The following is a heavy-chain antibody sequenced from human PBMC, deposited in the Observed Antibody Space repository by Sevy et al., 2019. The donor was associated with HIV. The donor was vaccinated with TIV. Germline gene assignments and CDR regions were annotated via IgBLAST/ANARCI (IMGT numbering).Heavy chain of an antibody. V-gene: IGHV3-21*06. CDR1: GFTFSTYT. D-gene: IGHD6-25*01. CDR2: MTVSSSYI. J-gene: IGHJ3*02. CDR3: ARGGSKYGYEAFDI. Sequence: GGSLRLFCAPSGFTFSTYTINWVRQAPGKGLEWVSSMTVSSSYINYADSMKGRITISRDNVKNSLFLQMNSLRAEDTAVYYCARGGSKYGYEAFDIWGQGTMVTVSS.